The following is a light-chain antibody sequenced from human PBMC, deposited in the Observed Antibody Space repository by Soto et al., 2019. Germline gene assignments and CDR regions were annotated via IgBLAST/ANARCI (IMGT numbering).Light chain of an antibody. CDR3: QQYNTWPWT. V-gene: IGKV3-15*01. CDR2: GAS. Sequence: DTIMTQSPVILSVSPGERATVSCRASQSLNSNLAWYQQKPGQAPRLLIIGASERVTTIPARFSGSGSGTEFTLSISSLQSDDLAVYYCQQYNTWPWTFGQGTKVEIK. J-gene: IGKJ1*01. CDR1: QSLNSN.